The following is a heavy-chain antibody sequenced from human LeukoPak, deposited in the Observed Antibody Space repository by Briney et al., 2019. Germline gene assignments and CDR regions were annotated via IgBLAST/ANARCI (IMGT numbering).Heavy chain of an antibody. J-gene: IGHJ4*02. CDR3: AKDRITAAGTPFDS. V-gene: IGHV3-23*01. D-gene: IGHD6-13*01. CDR2: ISGSGNGGNT. CDR1: GFTFSNYA. Sequence: GGSLRLSCAASGFTFSNYAMSWVRQAPGKGLEWVSTISGSGNGGNTYHADPVKGRFTISRDNSKSTPYLQMNSLRAEDTAIYYCAKDRITAAGTPFDSWGQGTLVTVSS.